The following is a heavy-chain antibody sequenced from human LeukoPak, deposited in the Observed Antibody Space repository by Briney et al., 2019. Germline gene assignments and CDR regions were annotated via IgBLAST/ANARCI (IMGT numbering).Heavy chain of an antibody. D-gene: IGHD1-14*01. Sequence: ASVKVSCKTSGHTFTAYYMHWLRQAPGQGPEWMGWINPNSGDTHYARKFHGRVTMTRDTSISTAYMDLSSLTSDDTAIYYCARDRGTNVVFDHWGQGTLVTVSS. V-gene: IGHV1-2*02. CDR1: GHTFTAYY. CDR3: ARDRGTNVVFDH. CDR2: INPNSGDT. J-gene: IGHJ4*02.